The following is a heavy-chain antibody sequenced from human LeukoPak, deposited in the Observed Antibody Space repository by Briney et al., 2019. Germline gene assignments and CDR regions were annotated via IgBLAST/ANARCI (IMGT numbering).Heavy chain of an antibody. D-gene: IGHD3-16*01. CDR2: IYSGGST. V-gene: IGHV3-53*01. CDR1: GFTVSSNY. Sequence: GGSLRLSCAASGFTVSSNYMSWVRQAPGKGLEWVSIIYSGGSTYYADSVKGRFTISRDNSKNTLYLQMSSLRAEDTAIYYCAKDEGGSLEAPYPALDFWGQGTKVTVSS. CDR3: AKDEGGSLEAPYPALDF. J-gene: IGHJ3*01.